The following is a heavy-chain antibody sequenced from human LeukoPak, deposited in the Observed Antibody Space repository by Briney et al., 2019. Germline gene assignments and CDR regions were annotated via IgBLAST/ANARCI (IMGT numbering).Heavy chain of an antibody. CDR3: ARGKLYSSAY. CDR1: GFIFSSYW. D-gene: IGHD3-22*01. CDR2: INQDGSEK. J-gene: IGHJ4*02. V-gene: IGHV3-7*01. Sequence: GGSLRLSCAASGFIFSSYWMSWVRQAPGKGLEWVANINQDGSEKYYVDSVKGRFTISRDNAKNPLYLQMNSLRAEDTAVYYCARGKLYSSAYWGQGTLVTVSS.